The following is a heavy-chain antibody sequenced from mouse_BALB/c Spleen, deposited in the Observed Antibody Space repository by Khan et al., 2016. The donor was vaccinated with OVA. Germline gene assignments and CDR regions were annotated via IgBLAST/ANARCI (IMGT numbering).Heavy chain of an antibody. CDR3: ARRNYFGYTFAY. CDR1: GYTFTDYY. Sequence: QVQLQQPGAELARPGASVKLSCKASGYTFTDYYINWVKQRTGQGLAWIGEISPGSGDTSYNERFTGTATLTAYKSSSTAYMQLSSLTAEASSVYFCARRNYFGYTFAYWGQGTLVTVSA. D-gene: IGHD1-2*01. CDR2: ISPGSGDT. J-gene: IGHJ3*01. V-gene: IGHV1-77*01.